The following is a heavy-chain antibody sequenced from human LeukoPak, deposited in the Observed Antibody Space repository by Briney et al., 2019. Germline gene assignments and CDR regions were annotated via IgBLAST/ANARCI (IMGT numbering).Heavy chain of an antibody. Sequence: PSETLSLTCAVYGGSFSGYYWSWIRQPPGKGLEWIGEINHSGSTNYNPSLKSRVTISVDTSKNQFSLKLRSVIAADTAVYYCARHRSTWYDYWGQGTLVTVSS. CDR2: INHSGST. CDR3: ARHRSTWYDY. V-gene: IGHV4-34*01. J-gene: IGHJ4*02. CDR1: GGSFSGYY. D-gene: IGHD6-13*01.